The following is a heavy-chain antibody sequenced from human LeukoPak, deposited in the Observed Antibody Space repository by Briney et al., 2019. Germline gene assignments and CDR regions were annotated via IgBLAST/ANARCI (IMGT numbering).Heavy chain of an antibody. CDR2: INSDGSST. CDR3: ARGYSSSWFYYYYYGMDV. Sequence: GGSLRLSCAASGFTFSSYWMHWVRQAPGKGLVWVSRINSDGSSTSYVDSVKGRFTISRDNAKNTLYLQMNSLRAEDTAVYYCARGYSSSWFYYYYYGMDVWGQGTTVTVSS. D-gene: IGHD6-13*01. V-gene: IGHV3-74*01. J-gene: IGHJ6*02. CDR1: GFTFSSYW.